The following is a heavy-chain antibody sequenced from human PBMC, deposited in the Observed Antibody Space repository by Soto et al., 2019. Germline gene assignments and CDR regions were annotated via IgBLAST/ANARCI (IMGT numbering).Heavy chain of an antibody. CDR1: GGSISSSSYY. CDR2: IYYSGST. Sequence: SETLSLTCTVSGGSISSSSYYWGWIRQPPGKGQEWIGSIYYSGSTYYNPSLKSRVTISVDTSKNQFSLKLSSVTAADTAVYYCARDPINCGGDCYPRRDGYNWFDYWGQGTLVTVPS. V-gene: IGHV4-39*02. J-gene: IGHJ4*02. CDR3: ARDPINCGGDCYPRRDGYNWFDY. D-gene: IGHD2-21*02.